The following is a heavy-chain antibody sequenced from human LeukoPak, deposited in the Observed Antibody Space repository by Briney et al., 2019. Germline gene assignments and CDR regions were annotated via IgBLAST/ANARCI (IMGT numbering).Heavy chain of an antibody. D-gene: IGHD4-17*01. CDR2: INHSGST. Sequence: SETLSLTCTVSGGSISSYYWSWIRQPLGKGLEWIGEINHSGSTNYNPSLKSRVTISVDTSKNQFSLKLSSVTAADTAVYYCARGRGDYGEDFDYWGQGTLVTVSS. V-gene: IGHV4-34*01. CDR1: GGSISSYY. CDR3: ARGRGDYGEDFDY. J-gene: IGHJ4*02.